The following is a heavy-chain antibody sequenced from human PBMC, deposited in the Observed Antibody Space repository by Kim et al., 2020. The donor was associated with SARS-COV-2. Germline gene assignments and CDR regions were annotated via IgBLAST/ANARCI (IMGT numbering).Heavy chain of an antibody. D-gene: IGHD3-9*01. V-gene: IGHV1-18*01. J-gene: IGHJ6*02. CDR3: ARDRGNDVLTGILTPGYYGMDV. CDR1: GYIFTSFG. Sequence: ASVKVSCQTSGYIFTSFGISWVRQAPGQGLEWVGWMSGYNGDTNIAQKFQGRVTMTTDTSTKTGHLEVRSLRSDDTAVYYCARDRGNDVLTGILTPGYYGMDVWGQGTTVTVSS. CDR2: MSGYNGDT.